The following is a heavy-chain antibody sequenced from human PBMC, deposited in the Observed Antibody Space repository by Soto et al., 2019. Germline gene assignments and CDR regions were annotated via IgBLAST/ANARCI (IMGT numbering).Heavy chain of an antibody. CDR3: AKDFHYYDSSGSDY. CDR1: GFSFSSYA. CDR2: ISGSGGST. V-gene: IGHV3-23*01. J-gene: IGHJ4*02. D-gene: IGHD3-22*01. Sequence: GGSMRLASAASGFSFSSYAMSWVRQAPGKGLEWVSAISGSGGSTYYADSVKGRFTISRDNSKNTLYLQMNSLRAEDTAVYYCAKDFHYYDSSGSDYWGQGTLVTVSS.